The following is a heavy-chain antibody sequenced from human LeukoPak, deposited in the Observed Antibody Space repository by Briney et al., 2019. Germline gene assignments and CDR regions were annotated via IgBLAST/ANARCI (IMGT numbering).Heavy chain of an antibody. V-gene: IGHV3-23*01. CDR2: ISWRSGIT. Sequence: GGSLRLSCAAPGVTFCNYALSWVRQAPGEGLGWAAVISWRSGITYYADAVKGRFTISRDNSQNMLYLHMNSLRVEDTAIYYCAKDPFYYYDSRGYHFDHWGQGTLVTVSS. CDR3: AKDPFYYYDSRGYHFDH. D-gene: IGHD3-22*01. CDR1: GVTFCNYA. J-gene: IGHJ4*02.